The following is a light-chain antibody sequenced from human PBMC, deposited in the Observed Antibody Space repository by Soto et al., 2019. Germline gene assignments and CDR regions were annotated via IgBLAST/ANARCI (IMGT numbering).Light chain of an antibody. CDR2: EVN. CDR3: SSYAGSNNLV. J-gene: IGLJ3*02. CDR1: SSDIGGYDY. Sequence: QSVLTQPPSASGSPGQSVTISCTGTSSDIGGYDYVSWYQQHPGKAPKLIIYEVNKRPSGVPDRFSGSKSGNPASLTVSGLQAEDEADYYCSSYAGSNNLVFAGGTKVTVL. V-gene: IGLV2-8*01.